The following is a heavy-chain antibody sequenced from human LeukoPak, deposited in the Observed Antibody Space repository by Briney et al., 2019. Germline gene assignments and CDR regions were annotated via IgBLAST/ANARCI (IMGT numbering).Heavy chain of an antibody. V-gene: IGHV3-33*01. J-gene: IGHJ4*02. D-gene: IGHD2-15*01. CDR1: GFTFSSYG. CDR3: ARDGGSTILAFDY. CDR2: IWYDGSNK. Sequence: GGSLRLSCAASGFTFSSYGMHWVRQAPGKGLEWVAVIWYDGSNKYYADSVKGRFTISRDNSKNTLYLQMNSLRAEDTAVYYCARDGGSTILAFDYWGQGTLVTVSS.